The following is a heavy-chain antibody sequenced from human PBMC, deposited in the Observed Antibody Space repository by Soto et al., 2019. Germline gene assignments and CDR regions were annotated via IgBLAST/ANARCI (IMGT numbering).Heavy chain of an antibody. V-gene: IGHV3-66*01. CDR2: IYSGGST. D-gene: IGHD3-16*01. Sequence: GGSLRLSCAASGFTVSSNYMSWVRQAPGKGLEWVSVIYSGGSTYYADSVKGRFTISRDNSKNTLYLQMNSLRAEDTAVYYCARDSYYDYISGSSLWGQGTLVTVSS. J-gene: IGHJ4*02. CDR3: ARDSYYDYISGSSL. CDR1: GFTVSSNY.